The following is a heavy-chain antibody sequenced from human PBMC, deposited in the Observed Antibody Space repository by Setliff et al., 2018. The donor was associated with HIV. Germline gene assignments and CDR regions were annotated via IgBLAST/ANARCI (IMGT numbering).Heavy chain of an antibody. CDR2: ASSSGSYI. D-gene: IGHD6-19*01. V-gene: IGHV3-21*01. Sequence: GGSLRLSCAASGFTFSSYSMNWVRQAPGKGLEWVSSASSSGSYIYYADSVKGRFTISRDNAKNSLYLQMNSLRAEDTAVYYCARVSSGWSWFDPWGQGTLVTVSS. CDR1: GFTFSSYS. J-gene: IGHJ5*02. CDR3: ARVSSGWSWFDP.